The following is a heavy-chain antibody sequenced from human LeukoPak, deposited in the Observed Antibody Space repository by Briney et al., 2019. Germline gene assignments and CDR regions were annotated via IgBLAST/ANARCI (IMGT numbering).Heavy chain of an antibody. J-gene: IGHJ4*02. CDR3: AGPIFGVVMNPFDY. V-gene: IGHV3-53*05. CDR1: GFTVSSNY. Sequence: PGGSLRLSCAASGFTVSSNYMSWVRQAPGKGLEWVSVIYSGGSTYYADSVKGRFTISRDNPKNTLYLQMNSLRAEDTAVYYCAGPIFGVVMNPFDYWGQGTLVTVSS. D-gene: IGHD3-3*01. CDR2: IYSGGST.